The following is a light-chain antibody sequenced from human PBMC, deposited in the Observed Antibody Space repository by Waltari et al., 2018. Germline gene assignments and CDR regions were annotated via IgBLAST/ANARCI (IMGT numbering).Light chain of an antibody. J-gene: IGKJ2*01. Sequence: DRVTITCRASQSISSYLNWYQQKPGKAPKLLIYAASSLQSGVPSRFSGRGSGTDFTLTISSLQPEDFATYYCQQSYSTPYTFGQGTKLEIK. CDR1: QSISSY. CDR2: AAS. V-gene: IGKV1-39*01. CDR3: QQSYSTPYT.